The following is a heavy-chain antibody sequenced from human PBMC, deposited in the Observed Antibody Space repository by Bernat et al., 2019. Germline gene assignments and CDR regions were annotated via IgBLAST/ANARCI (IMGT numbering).Heavy chain of an antibody. CDR2: SYYSGST. CDR3: ARRRSRYYDSLTGWSPFDY. J-gene: IGHJ4*02. V-gene: IGHV4-39*01. CDR1: GGSISSSSYY. D-gene: IGHD3-9*01. Sequence: QLQLQESGPGLVKPSETLSLTCTVSGGSISSSSYYWGWIRQPPGKGLEWIGSSYYSGSTYYNPSLKSRVTISVDTSKNQFSLKLSSVTAADTAVYYCARRRSRYYDSLTGWSPFDYWGQGTLVTVSS.